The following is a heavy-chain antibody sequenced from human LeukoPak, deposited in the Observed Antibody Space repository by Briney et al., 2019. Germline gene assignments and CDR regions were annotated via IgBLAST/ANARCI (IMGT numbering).Heavy chain of an antibody. CDR2: ISAYNGNT. J-gene: IGHJ4*02. CDR1: GYTFTSYG. Sequence: ASVKVSCKASGYTFTSYGISWVRQAPGQGLEWMGWISAYNGNTNYAQKLQGRVTMTADTSTSTAYMELRSLRSDDTAVYYCARSPAAARHSDYWGQGTLVTVSS. V-gene: IGHV1-18*01. CDR3: ARSPAAARHSDY. D-gene: IGHD6-6*01.